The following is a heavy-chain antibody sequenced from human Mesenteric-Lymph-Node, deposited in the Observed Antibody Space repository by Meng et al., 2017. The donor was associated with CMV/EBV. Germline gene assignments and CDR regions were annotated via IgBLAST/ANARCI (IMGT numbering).Heavy chain of an antibody. Sequence: ASVKVSCKASGYTFTSYGISWVRQAPGQGLEWMGWISAYNDNTYYAQKFQGRVTMTTDTSTSTAYMELRSLRSDDTAVYYCARDGGRGRGGPYHIWGQGTLVTVSS. J-gene: IGHJ4*02. V-gene: IGHV1-18*01. CDR3: ARDGGRGRGGPYHI. CDR1: GYTFTSYG. D-gene: IGHD2-15*01. CDR2: ISAYNDNT.